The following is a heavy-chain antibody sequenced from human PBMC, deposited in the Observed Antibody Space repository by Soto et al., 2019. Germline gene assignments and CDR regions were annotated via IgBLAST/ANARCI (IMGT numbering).Heavy chain of an antibody. CDR1: GGTFSSYT. D-gene: IGHD5-12*01. CDR3: ARLRETGAATIPYYYYMDV. J-gene: IGHJ6*03. Sequence: GASVKVSCKASGGTFSSYTISWVRQAPGQGLEWMGRIIPILGIANYAQKFQGRVTITADKSTSTAYMELSSLRSEDTAVYYCARLRETGAATIPYYYYMDVWGKGTTVTVSS. V-gene: IGHV1-69*02. CDR2: IIPILGIA.